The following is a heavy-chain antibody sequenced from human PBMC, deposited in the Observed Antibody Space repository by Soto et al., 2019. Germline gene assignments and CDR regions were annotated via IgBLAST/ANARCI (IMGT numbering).Heavy chain of an antibody. Sequence: GRLLESGGGLVKPGGSLRLSCATSGLTFSNYAMSWVRQAPGGGLEWVSSMSGSSSTTYYADSVRGRFTISRDRSKNTLYLQMSSLRAEDTALYYCAKKQERDLPSVIDFWGQGTLVTVSS. J-gene: IGHJ4*02. D-gene: IGHD3-16*02. CDR2: MSGSSSTT. CDR3: AKKQERDLPSVIDF. CDR1: GLTFSNYA. V-gene: IGHV3-23*01.